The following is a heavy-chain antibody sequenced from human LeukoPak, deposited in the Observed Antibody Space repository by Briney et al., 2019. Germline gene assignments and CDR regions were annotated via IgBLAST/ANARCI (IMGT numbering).Heavy chain of an antibody. CDR1: GGTFNSYA. Sequence: ASVKVSCNASGGTFNSYAISWVRQAPGQGLEWMGGIMPLFGTANYAQEFQGRVTFTTDESASTAYMEVSSLRSEDTAVYYCASGSLGDGYGVGDYYQYMDVWGKGTTVTVSS. CDR2: IMPLFGTA. V-gene: IGHV1-69*05. J-gene: IGHJ6*03. D-gene: IGHD5-24*01. CDR3: ASGSLGDGYGVGDYYQYMDV.